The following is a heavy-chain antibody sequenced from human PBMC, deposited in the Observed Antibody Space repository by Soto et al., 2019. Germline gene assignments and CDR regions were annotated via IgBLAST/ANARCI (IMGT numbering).Heavy chain of an antibody. Sequence: SVKVSCKASGGTFSSYAISWVRQAPGQGLEWMGVIIPISGTANYAQKVQGRVTITADESTSTAYMEVSSLTSEDTAVYYCARDVAYCGGDCYYWFDPWGQGTQVTVSS. J-gene: IGHJ5*02. CDR1: GGTFSSYA. D-gene: IGHD2-21*02. CDR2: IIPISGTA. V-gene: IGHV1-69*13. CDR3: ARDVAYCGGDCYYWFDP.